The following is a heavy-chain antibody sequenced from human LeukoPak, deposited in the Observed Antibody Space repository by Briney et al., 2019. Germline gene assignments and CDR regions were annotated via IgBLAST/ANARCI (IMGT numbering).Heavy chain of an antibody. D-gene: IGHD3-16*01. CDR3: AREGVPGDGDHFDY. J-gene: IGHJ4*02. Sequence: GGSLRLSCAASGFTFSTYEMNWVRQAPGKGLEWVSYITGSGTIYYPDSVKGRFTISRDNDKNSVYLQMDSLRDEDTGVYYCAREGVPGDGDHFDYWGQGTLVTVFS. V-gene: IGHV3-48*03. CDR1: GFTFSTYE. CDR2: ITGSGTI.